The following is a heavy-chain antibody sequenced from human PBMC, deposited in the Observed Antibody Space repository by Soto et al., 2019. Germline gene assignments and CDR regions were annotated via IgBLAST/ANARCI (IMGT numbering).Heavy chain of an antibody. CDR3: AKDSSRGGGTGYDFDY. D-gene: IGHD2-15*01. J-gene: IGHJ4*02. Sequence: GGSLRLSCAASGITFSTYAMSWVRQAPGKGLEWLSCISDGGGSTYYADSVKGRFTISRDNSKDTLYLQMNSLRVEDTAVYYCAKDSSRGGGTGYDFDYWGQGTLVTVSS. CDR1: GITFSTYA. V-gene: IGHV3-23*01. CDR2: ISDGGGST.